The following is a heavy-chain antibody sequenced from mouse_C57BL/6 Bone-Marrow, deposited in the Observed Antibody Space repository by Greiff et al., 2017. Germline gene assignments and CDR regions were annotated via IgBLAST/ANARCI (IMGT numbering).Heavy chain of an antibody. D-gene: IGHD1-1*01. CDR3: ARADYYGSSSSWFAY. Sequence: QIQLQQSGAELARPGASVKMSCKASGYTFTSYTMHWVKQRPGQGLEWIGYINPSSGYTKYNQKFKDKATLTADKSSSTAYMQLSSLTSEDSAVHYCARADYYGSSSSWFAYWGQGTLVTVSA. CDR1: GYTFTSYT. J-gene: IGHJ3*01. V-gene: IGHV1-4*01. CDR2: INPSSGYT.